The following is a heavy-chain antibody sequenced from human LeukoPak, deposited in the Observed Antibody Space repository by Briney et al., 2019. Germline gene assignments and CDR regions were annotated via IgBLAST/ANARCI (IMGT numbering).Heavy chain of an antibody. D-gene: IGHD2-2*01. J-gene: IGHJ3*02. CDR2: IYPGDSDT. Sequence: PGGSLRLSCKGSGYSFTSYWIGWVRQMPGKGLEWMGIIYPGDSDTRYSPSFQGQVTISADKSISTAYLQWSSLKASDTAIYYCARQELGYCSSTSCDHAFDIWGQGTMVTVSS. CDR3: ARQELGYCSSTSCDHAFDI. V-gene: IGHV5-51*01. CDR1: GYSFTSYW.